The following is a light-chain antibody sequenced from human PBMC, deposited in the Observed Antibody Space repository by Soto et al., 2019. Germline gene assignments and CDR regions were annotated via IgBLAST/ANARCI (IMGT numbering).Light chain of an antibody. CDR2: DAS. CDR3: QQRSNWPLT. CDR1: QSVSSY. V-gene: IGKV3-11*01. Sequence: EIVLTQSPVTLSLSPGERATLCFRASQSVSSYLAWYQQKPGQAPRLLIYDASNRATGIPARFSGSGSGTDFTLTISSLDPEDFAVYHCQQRSNWPLTFGGGTKVDI. J-gene: IGKJ4*01.